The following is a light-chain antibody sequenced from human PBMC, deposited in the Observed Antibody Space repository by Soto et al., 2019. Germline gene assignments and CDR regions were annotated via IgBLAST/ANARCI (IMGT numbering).Light chain of an antibody. CDR3: QQYYNWLS. V-gene: IGKV3-15*01. J-gene: IGKJ4*01. Sequence: EIVMTQSPATLSVSPGERATISCRASRNIGSNLAWYQLTPGQAPRLLMYDVSTRATDIPTRFSGTGSGTDFTLTISSLQSDDFAAYYCQQYYNWLSFGGGTNIEIK. CDR1: RNIGSN. CDR2: DVS.